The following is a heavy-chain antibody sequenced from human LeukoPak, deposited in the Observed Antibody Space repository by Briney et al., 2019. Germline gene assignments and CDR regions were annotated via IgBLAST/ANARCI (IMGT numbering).Heavy chain of an antibody. CDR2: MNPNSGNT. V-gene: IGHV1-8*01. CDR3: ARVDDILTGYFWFDP. D-gene: IGHD3-9*01. J-gene: IGHJ5*02. CDR1: GYTFTSYG. Sequence: ASVKVSCKASGYTFTSYGINWVRQATGQGLEWMGWMNPNSGNTGYAQKFRGRVTMTRNTSISTAYMELSSLRSEDTAVYYCARVDDILTGYFWFDPWGQGTLVTVSS.